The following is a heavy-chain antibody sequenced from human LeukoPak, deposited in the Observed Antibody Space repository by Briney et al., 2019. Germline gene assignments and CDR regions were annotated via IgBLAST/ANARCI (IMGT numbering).Heavy chain of an antibody. V-gene: IGHV4-4*07. Sequence: PSETLSLTCTVSGASISTYYWSWIRQPAGKGLEWIGRIFASGSTNYNPSLKSRIAMSVDTSKNQFSLNLTSVTAADTAMYYCVQDGPLRSDYWGPGTLVTVSP. CDR3: VQDGPLRSDY. CDR2: IFASGST. J-gene: IGHJ4*02. CDR1: GASISTYY. D-gene: IGHD5/OR15-5a*01.